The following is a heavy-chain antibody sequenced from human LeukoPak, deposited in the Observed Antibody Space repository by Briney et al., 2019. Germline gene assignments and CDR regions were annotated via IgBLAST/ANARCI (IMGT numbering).Heavy chain of an antibody. CDR3: ARTFRGGWYYFDY. J-gene: IGHJ4*02. CDR2: IYYSGST. Sequence: SETLSLTCTVSGASISSYYWSWIRQPPGKGLEWIAFIYYSGSTNYNTSLKSRVTISVDTSKSQFSLKLSSVTAADTAVYYCARTFRGGWYYFDYWGQGTLVTVSS. CDR1: GASISSYY. V-gene: IGHV4-59*01. D-gene: IGHD6-19*01.